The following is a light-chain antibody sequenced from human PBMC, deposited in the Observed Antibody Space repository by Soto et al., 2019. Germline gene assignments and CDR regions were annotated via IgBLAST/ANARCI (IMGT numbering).Light chain of an antibody. J-gene: IGKJ1*01. CDR1: QSISPW. Sequence: DIQMTQSPSTLSASVGDRVTITCRASQSISPWLAWYQQKPGKAPKLLIYKASSLGSGVPSRFSGSGSGTEFTLTISSLQPDDSATYYCQHYKTYSRTFGQGTKVEIK. CDR2: KAS. V-gene: IGKV1-5*03. CDR3: QHYKTYSRT.